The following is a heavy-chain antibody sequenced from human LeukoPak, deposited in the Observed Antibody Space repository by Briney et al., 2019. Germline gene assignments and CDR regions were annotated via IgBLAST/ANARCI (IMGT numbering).Heavy chain of an antibody. CDR1: GDAFTDYY. V-gene: IGHV1-2*02. CDR3: ARGYSSPDYYYYMDV. D-gene: IGHD6-13*01. J-gene: IGHJ6*03. CDR2: INPNSGGT. Sequence: ASVKVSCKGSGDAFTDYYIHWVRQAPGQGLEWMGWINPNSGGTNYAQKFQGRVTMTRDTSIITAYMELSRLRSDDTAVYYCARGYSSPDYYYYMDVWGKGTTVTVSS.